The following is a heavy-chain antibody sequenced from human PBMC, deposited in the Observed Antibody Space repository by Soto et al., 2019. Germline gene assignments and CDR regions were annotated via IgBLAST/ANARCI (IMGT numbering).Heavy chain of an antibody. CDR3: ATFYGDYVSY. CDR2: IYYSGST. V-gene: IGHV4-39*01. CDR1: GGSISSSSDY. J-gene: IGHJ4*02. Sequence: SETLSLTCTVSGGSISSSSDYWGWIRQPPGKGLEWIGSIYYSGSTFYNPSLKSRVTISVDTSKNQFSLKLSSVTAADTAVYYCATFYGDYVSYGGQGTRVTVS. D-gene: IGHD4-17*01.